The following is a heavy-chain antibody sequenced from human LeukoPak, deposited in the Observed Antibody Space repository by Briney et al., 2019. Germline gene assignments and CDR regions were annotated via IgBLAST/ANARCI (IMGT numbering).Heavy chain of an antibody. J-gene: IGHJ3*02. Sequence: SVKVSCKASGGTFSSYAISWVRQAPGQGLEWMGGIIPIFGTANYAQKFQGRVTITTDESTSTAYMELSSLRSEDTAVYYCARPGFSGWDAFDIWGQGTMVTVSS. D-gene: IGHD1-26*01. CDR3: ARPGFSGWDAFDI. V-gene: IGHV1-69*05. CDR2: IIPIFGTA. CDR1: GGTFSSYA.